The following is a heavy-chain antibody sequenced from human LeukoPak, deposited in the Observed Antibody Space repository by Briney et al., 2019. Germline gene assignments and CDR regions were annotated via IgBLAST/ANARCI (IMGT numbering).Heavy chain of an antibody. V-gene: IGHV1-18*01. CDR3: TTEVPWSSWYPPRSGR. Sequence: ASVEVSCKASGYTFTIYGISWVRQAPGQGLEWMGWISAYSGNTNYAQKLQGRVTMTTDTSTSTAYMELRSLRSDDTAVYYCTTEVPWSSWYPPRSGRWGQGTLVTVSS. CDR2: ISAYSGNT. D-gene: IGHD6-13*01. J-gene: IGHJ4*02. CDR1: GYTFTIYG.